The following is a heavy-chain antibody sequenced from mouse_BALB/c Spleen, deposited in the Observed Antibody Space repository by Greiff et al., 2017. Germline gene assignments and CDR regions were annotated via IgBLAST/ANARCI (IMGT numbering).Heavy chain of an antibody. CDR2: IYPGNSNN. J-gene: IGHJ2*01. Sequence: EVQLQQSGAVLVRPGASVKMSCKASGYTFSSYWMHWVNQRPGQGLEWIGAIYPGNSNNNYNEKFKGKATLTAVTSTITAYMQLSSLTDEDSAVCYCAREAAAFDYWGQGTTLTVSS. V-gene: IGHV1-5*01. CDR1: GYTFSSYW. CDR3: AREAAAFDY.